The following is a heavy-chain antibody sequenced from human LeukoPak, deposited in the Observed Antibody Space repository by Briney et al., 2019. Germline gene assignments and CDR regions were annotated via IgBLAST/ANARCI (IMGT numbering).Heavy chain of an antibody. Sequence: GGSLRLSCAASGFTFSNYAMSWVRQAPGKGLEWVSYISGSGGHTYYADSVKGRFTISRDNSNNTLYLQMNSLRVEDTAAYYCTSHPHSSGWDYFDYWGQGNLVTVSS. V-gene: IGHV3-23*01. D-gene: IGHD6-19*01. CDR3: TSHPHSSGWDYFDY. CDR2: ISGSGGHT. CDR1: GFTFSNYA. J-gene: IGHJ4*02.